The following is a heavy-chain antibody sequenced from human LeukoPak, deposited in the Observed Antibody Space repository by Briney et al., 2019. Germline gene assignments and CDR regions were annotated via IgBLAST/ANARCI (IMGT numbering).Heavy chain of an antibody. CDR2: IYYSGST. V-gene: IGHV4-39*01. Sequence: SETLSLTCTVSGGSISSSSYYWGWIRQPPGKGLEWIGSIYYSGSTYYNPSLKSRVTISVDTSKNQFSLKLSSVTAADTAVYYCARLPNVLRFLEWSDYWGQGTLVTVSS. CDR1: GGSISSSSYY. D-gene: IGHD3-3*01. J-gene: IGHJ4*02. CDR3: ARLPNVLRFLEWSDY.